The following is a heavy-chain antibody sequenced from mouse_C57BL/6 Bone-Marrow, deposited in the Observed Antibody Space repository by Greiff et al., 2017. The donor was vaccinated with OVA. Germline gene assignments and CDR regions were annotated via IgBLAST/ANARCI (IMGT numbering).Heavy chain of an antibody. V-gene: IGHV1-85*01. CDR3: ARGGLLRPHYYAMDY. CDR2: IYPRDGST. CDR1: GYTFTSYD. D-gene: IGHD2-3*01. J-gene: IGHJ4*01. Sequence: QVQLKESGPELVKPGASVKLSCKASGYTFTSYDINWVKQRPGQGLEWIGWIYPRDGSTKYNEKFKGKATLTVDTSSSTAYMELHSLTSEDSAVYFCARGGLLRPHYYAMDYWGQGTSVTVSS.